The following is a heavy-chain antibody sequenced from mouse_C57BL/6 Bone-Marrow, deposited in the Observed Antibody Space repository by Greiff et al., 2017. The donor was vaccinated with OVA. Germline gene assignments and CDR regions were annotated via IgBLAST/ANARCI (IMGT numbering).Heavy chain of an antibody. V-gene: IGHV1-39*01. D-gene: IGHD1-1*01. CDR1: GYSFTDYN. Sequence: EVKLQESGPELVKPGASVKISCKASGYSFTDYNMNWVKQSNGKSLEWIGVINPNYGTTSYNQKFKGKATLTVDQSSSTAYMQLNSLTSEDSAVYYGAREGTYGSSYFYWYFDVWGTGTTVTVSS. J-gene: IGHJ1*03. CDR3: AREGTYGSSYFYWYFDV. CDR2: INPNYGTT.